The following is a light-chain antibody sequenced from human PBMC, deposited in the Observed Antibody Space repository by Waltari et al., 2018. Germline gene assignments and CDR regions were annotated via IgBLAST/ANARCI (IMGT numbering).Light chain of an antibody. CDR2: REN. V-gene: IGLV1-47*01. CDR1: SYNLGRSH. CDR3: AVWDDILTAWV. J-gene: IGLJ3*02. Sequence: QSVLPQPPSVSGTPGQRVTISCSASSYNLGRSHVYWYQQFPGTAPKLLIYRENQRPPGVPDRFSGSRSGTSASLAIGALRSVDEADYYCAVWDDILTAWVFGGGTKLTVL.